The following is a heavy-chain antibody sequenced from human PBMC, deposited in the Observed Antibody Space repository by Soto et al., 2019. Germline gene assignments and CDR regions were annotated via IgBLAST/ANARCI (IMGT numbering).Heavy chain of an antibody. Sequence: GESLKISCKGSGYTFTIYWIGWVRQRPGKGLEWMGIINPADSDTRYSPSFQGQVTVSVDKSISTAYLQWSSLKASDTAMYYCARLSYGAPAGWFDPWGQGTLVTVSS. CDR3: ARLSYGAPAGWFDP. CDR1: GYTFTIYW. J-gene: IGHJ5*02. V-gene: IGHV5-51*01. CDR2: INPADSDT. D-gene: IGHD4-17*01.